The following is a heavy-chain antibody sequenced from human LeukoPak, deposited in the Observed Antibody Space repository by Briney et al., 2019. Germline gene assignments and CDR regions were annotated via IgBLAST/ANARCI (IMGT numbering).Heavy chain of an antibody. CDR3: AKDRAIVVVVAATAPDY. CDR1: GFTFSSYA. Sequence: GGSLRLSCAASGFTFSSYAMSWVRQAPGKGLEWVSAISGSGGSTYYADSVKGRFTISRDNSKSTLYLQMNSLRAEDTAVYYCAKDRAIVVVVAATAPDYWGQGTLVTVSS. J-gene: IGHJ4*02. CDR2: ISGSGGST. V-gene: IGHV3-23*01. D-gene: IGHD2-15*01.